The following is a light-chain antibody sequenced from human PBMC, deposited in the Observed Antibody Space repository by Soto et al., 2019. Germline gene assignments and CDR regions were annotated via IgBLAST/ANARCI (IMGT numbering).Light chain of an antibody. CDR3: QQYGGSPFT. V-gene: IGKV3-20*01. Sequence: EVVLTQSPGTLSLSPGERATLSCRASQSVSTNYLAWYQQKPGQAPRLLIYGASIRATGIPDRFSGSGSGTDFTLTISRLESEDFAVYYCQQYGGSPFTFGPGTKVDIK. CDR2: GAS. CDR1: QSVSTNY. J-gene: IGKJ3*01.